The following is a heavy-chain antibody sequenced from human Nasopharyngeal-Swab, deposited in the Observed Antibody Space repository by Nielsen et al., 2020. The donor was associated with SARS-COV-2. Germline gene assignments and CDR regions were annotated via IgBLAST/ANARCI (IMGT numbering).Heavy chain of an antibody. Sequence: SQTLSLTCAVYGGSFSDYYWSWIRQPPGKGLEWIGYIYYSGSTNYNPSLKSRVTISVDTSKNQFSLKLSSVTAADTAVYYCARVVGDFWSGYYTGANWFDPWDQGTLVTVSS. CDR1: GGSFSDYY. CDR2: IYYSGST. CDR3: ARVVGDFWSGYYTGANWFDP. V-gene: IGHV4-59*01. J-gene: IGHJ5*02. D-gene: IGHD3-3*01.